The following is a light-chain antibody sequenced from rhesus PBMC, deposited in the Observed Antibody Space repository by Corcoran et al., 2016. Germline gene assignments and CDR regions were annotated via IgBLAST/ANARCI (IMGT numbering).Light chain of an antibody. CDR3: QQGYNTPRT. V-gene: IGKV1-18*01. CDR2: KES. J-gene: IGKJ1*01. CDR1: QDTSSW. Sequence: DIQMTQSLSSLSASVEDKFTITCRASQDTSSWLAWYQQQAGKAPKLLIYKESSLQSGVPSRFSGRGSWTDYTLSISGIQPEYFAIYYCQQGYNTPRTFGQGTKVEVK.